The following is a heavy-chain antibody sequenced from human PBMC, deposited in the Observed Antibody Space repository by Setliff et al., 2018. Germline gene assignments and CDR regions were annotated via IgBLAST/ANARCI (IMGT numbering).Heavy chain of an antibody. CDR3: ATPHCSDGTCRYYFES. CDR2: IIPSFGNT. V-gene: IGHV1-69*13. CDR1: GGTFGSSA. Sequence: ASVKVSCKVSGGTFGSSAFTWVRQAPGPGLEYMGGIIPSFGNTNYAQKFQGRLSITAXXXTXXXXXXXXXXXXXXXAXXXCATPHCSDGTCRYYFESWGQGTLVTVSS. D-gene: IGHD2-15*01. J-gene: IGHJ4*02.